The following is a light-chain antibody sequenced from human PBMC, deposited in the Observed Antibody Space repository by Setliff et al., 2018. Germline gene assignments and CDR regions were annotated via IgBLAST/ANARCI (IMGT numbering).Light chain of an antibody. CDR3: CSYAGSSTLNYV. J-gene: IGLJ1*01. CDR1: SSDVGSYNL. V-gene: IGLV2-23*02. CDR2: DVS. Sequence: QAVLTQPASGSGSLGQSITISCTGTSSDVGSYNLVSWYQQHPGKAPKVMIYDVSKRPSGVSNRFSGSKSGNTASLTISGLQAEDEADYHCCSYAGSSTLNYVVGTGTK.